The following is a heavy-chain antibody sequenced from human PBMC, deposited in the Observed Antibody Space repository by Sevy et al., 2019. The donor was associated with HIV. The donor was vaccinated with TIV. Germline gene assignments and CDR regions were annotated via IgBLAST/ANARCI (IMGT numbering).Heavy chain of an antibody. CDR3: ARGGSDGNY. CDR1: GYTFSDYS. V-gene: IGHV1-2*02. CDR2: INAASGVT. D-gene: IGHD5-12*01. J-gene: IGHJ4*02. Sequence: ASVKVSCKASGYTFSDYSIYWIRQAPGQGFEWMGWINAASGVTNFAQKFQGRVTMTRDTSINTAYMEVYRLTSDDTAVYYYARGGSDGNYWGQGTLVTVSS.